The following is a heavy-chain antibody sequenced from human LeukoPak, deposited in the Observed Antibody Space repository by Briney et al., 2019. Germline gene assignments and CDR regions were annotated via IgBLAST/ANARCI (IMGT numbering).Heavy chain of an antibody. D-gene: IGHD3-22*01. CDR2: MNPNASRT. V-gene: IGHV1-8*01. Sequence: ASVKVSCKASRYTFTSYDINWVREAAGQGLEWMGWMNPNASRTGFAQKFQGRLTMTRDTSISTAYMELSSLRSEDTVVYYCARLSQTPDYYSNGGYYYLGYWGQGTPVTVSS. J-gene: IGHJ4*02. CDR1: RYTFTSYD. CDR3: ARLSQTPDYYSNGGYYYLGY.